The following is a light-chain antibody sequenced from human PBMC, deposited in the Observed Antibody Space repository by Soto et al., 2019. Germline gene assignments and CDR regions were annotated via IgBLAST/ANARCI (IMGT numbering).Light chain of an antibody. V-gene: IGLV2-23*01. CDR3: CSSAGSSTWV. CDR2: EGS. Sequence: QSALTQPASVSGSPGQSITISCTGTSSDVGSYNLVSWYQQHPGKAPKLMIYEGSKRPSGVSNRFSGSKSGNTASLTISGLQAEDAADYYCCSSAGSSTWVFGVGTKLTVL. J-gene: IGLJ3*02. CDR1: SSDVGSYNL.